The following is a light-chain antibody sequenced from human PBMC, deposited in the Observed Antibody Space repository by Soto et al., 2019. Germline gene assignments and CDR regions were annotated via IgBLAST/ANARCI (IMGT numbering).Light chain of an antibody. CDR1: SSDVGGHNY. J-gene: IGLJ1*01. CDR3: QSYDSSLSALYV. Sequence: QSVLTQPASVSGSPGQSITVSCTGTSSDVGGHNYVSWFQQHPGQAPKLLIYEVTTRPSGVSTRFSGSKSGNTASLTISGLQAEDEADYYCQSYDSSLSALYVFGTGTKVTVL. V-gene: IGLV2-14*01. CDR2: EVT.